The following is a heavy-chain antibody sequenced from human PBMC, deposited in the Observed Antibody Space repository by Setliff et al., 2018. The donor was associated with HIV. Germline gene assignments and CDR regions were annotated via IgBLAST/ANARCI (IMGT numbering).Heavy chain of an antibody. J-gene: IGHJ6*03. V-gene: IGHV3-11*01. CDR1: GFTFSDYY. CDR2: ISSSGTTI. D-gene: IGHD5-12*01. CDR3: ARGVDSYMDV. Sequence: GGSLRLSCTASGFTFSDYYMSWIRQSPGKGLEWISYISSSGTTIYYADSVKGRFTISRDNAKNTLYLQMNSLRAEDTAVYYGARGVDSYMDVWSKGTTVTVSS.